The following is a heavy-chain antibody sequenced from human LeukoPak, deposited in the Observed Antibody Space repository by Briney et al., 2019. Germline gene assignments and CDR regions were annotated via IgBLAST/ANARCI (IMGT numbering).Heavy chain of an antibody. CDR2: IYPSGST. V-gene: IGHV4-4*07. D-gene: IGHD5-24*01. CDR3: ARLGKLRDGYNPFDY. Sequence: SETLSLTCTVSGDSISSYYWSWIRQPAGKGLEWIGRIYPSGSTNYNPSLKSRVTISVDTSKNQFSLKLSSLTAADTAVCYCARLGKLRDGYNPFDYWGQGTLVTVSS. CDR1: GDSISSYY. J-gene: IGHJ4*02.